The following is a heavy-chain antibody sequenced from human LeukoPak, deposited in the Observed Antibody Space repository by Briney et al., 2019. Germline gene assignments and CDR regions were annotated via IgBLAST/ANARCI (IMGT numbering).Heavy chain of an antibody. J-gene: IGHJ4*02. CDR3: AKGARRAAAGTNYFDY. V-gene: IGHV3-33*06. CDR2: IWYDGSNK. Sequence: GSLRLSCAASGFTFSSYGMHWVRQAPGKGLAWVAVIWYDGSNKYYADSVKGRFTISRDNSKNTLYLQMKSLRAEDTAVYYCAKGARRAAAGTNYFDYWGQGTLVTVSS. CDR1: GFTFSSYG. D-gene: IGHD6-13*01.